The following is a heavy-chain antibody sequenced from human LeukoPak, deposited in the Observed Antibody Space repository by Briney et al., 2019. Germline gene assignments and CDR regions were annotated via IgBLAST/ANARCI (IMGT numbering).Heavy chain of an antibody. Sequence: GGSLRLSCADSGFTFKRNAISWVRQAPGKGLEWVSTIGDSGDKTFYADSVKGRFTISRDNSKNMLHLQMSSLTGEETALYYRVRRGDASSGWGDHDYWGQGALVTVSS. CDR1: GFTFKRNA. J-gene: IGHJ4*02. CDR2: IGDSGDKT. D-gene: IGHD6-19*01. V-gene: IGHV3-23*01. CDR3: VRRGDASSGWGDHDY.